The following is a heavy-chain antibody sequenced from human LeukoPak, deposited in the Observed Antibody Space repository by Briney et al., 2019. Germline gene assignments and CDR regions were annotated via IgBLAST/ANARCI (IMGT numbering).Heavy chain of an antibody. CDR1: GFTFSSYS. D-gene: IGHD3-10*01. CDR2: ISSSSSYI. Sequence: GGSLRLSCAASGFTFSSYSMNWVRQAPGKGLEWVSSISSSSSYIYYADSVKGRFTISRDNAKNPLYLQMNSLRAEDTAVYYCARDRAIGTMVRGYNWFDPWGQGTLVTVSS. J-gene: IGHJ5*02. V-gene: IGHV3-21*01. CDR3: ARDRAIGTMVRGYNWFDP.